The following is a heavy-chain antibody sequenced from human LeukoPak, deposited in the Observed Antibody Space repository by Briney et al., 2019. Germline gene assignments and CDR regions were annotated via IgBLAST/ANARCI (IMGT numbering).Heavy chain of an antibody. CDR3: AKDLGVVPAANENWFDP. CDR2: ISGSGGST. J-gene: IGHJ5*02. D-gene: IGHD2-2*01. CDR1: GFTFSSYA. Sequence: GGSLRLSCAASGFTFSSYAMSWVRQAPGKGLEWVSAISGSGGSTYYADSVKGRFTISRDNSKNTLYLQMNSLRAEDTAVYYCAKDLGVVPAANENWFDPWGQGTLVTVSS. V-gene: IGHV3-23*01.